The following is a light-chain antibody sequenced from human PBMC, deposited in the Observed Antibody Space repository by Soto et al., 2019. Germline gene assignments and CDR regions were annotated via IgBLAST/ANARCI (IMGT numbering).Light chain of an antibody. CDR3: SSYTGNVV. CDR1: SSDVGGYNY. J-gene: IGLJ2*01. CDR2: DVS. Sequence: QSVLTQPASVSGSPGQSITISCTGTSSDVGGYNYVSWYQQHPDKAPKLMIYDVSARPSGVSNRFSGSKSGNTASLTISGLQAEDEADYYCSSYTGNVVFGGGTKVTVL. V-gene: IGLV2-14*01.